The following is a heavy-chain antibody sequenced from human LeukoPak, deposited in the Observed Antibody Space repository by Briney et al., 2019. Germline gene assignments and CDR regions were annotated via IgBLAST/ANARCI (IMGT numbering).Heavy chain of an antibody. CDR3: ARENSGYDYFDY. CDR2: ISGSGSST. Sequence: GGSLRLSCEASGFTFSSYAMSWVRQAPGKGLEWVSTISGSGSSTYYADSVRGRFTISRDNSKNTLYLQWNSLRAEDTAVYYRARENSGYDYFDYWGQGTLVTVSS. J-gene: IGHJ4*02. V-gene: IGHV3-23*01. D-gene: IGHD5-12*01. CDR1: GFTFSSYA.